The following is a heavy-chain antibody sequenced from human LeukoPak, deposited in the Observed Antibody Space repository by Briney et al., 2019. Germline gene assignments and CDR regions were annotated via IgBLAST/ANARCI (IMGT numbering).Heavy chain of an antibody. CDR2: IRYDGSKK. CDR1: GFIFSSYG. Sequence: GGSLRLSCAASGFIFSSYGMHWVRQAPGKGLEWVAFIRYDGSKKYYADSVKGRFTISRDDSKNTLYLQMNSLRAEDTAVYYCARGYGDYQGNWFDPWGQGTLVTVSS. V-gene: IGHV3-30*02. J-gene: IGHJ5*02. D-gene: IGHD4-17*01. CDR3: ARGYGDYQGNWFDP.